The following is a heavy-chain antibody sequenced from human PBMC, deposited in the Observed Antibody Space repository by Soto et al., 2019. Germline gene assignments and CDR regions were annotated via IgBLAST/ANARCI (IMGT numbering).Heavy chain of an antibody. CDR1: GFSFSSYW. D-gene: IGHD3-10*01. CDR3: ARDRGGDYFDY. CDR2: INSDGSNT. V-gene: IGHV3-74*01. Sequence: GGSLRLSCAVSGFSFSSYWMYWVRQAPGKGLVWVSRINSDGSNTGYADSVKGRFTISRDNAKNTLYLQMNSLRAEDTAVYYCARDRGGDYFDYWGQGTLVTVSS. J-gene: IGHJ4*02.